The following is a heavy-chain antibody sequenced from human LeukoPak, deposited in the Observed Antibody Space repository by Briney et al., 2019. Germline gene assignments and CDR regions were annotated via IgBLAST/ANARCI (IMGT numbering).Heavy chain of an antibody. J-gene: IGHJ4*02. CDR1: GFTFSSYE. CDR2: ISSSGSTI. V-gene: IGHV3-48*03. Sequence: GGSLRLSCAASGFTFSSYEMNWVRQAPGKGLEWVSYISSSGSTIYYADSVKGRFTISRDNAKSSLYLQMNSLRAEDTAVYYCARERRKYGGNSFDYWGQGTLVTVPS. D-gene: IGHD4-23*01. CDR3: ARERRKYGGNSFDY.